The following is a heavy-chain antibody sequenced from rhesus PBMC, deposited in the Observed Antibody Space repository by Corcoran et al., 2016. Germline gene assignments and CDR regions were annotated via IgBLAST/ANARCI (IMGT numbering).Heavy chain of an antibody. Sequence: QVQLQESGPGLVKPLETLSLTCAVSGDSISSNYWSWIRQPPGKGREWIGYIDGRGSSPNYNPSLKRRVPLSLDTSKTQFSLELSSVTAADTAVYYCARGFRVVVVSATPFDFWGQGVLVTVSS. CDR1: GDSISSNY. CDR2: IDGRGSSP. CDR3: ARGFRVVVVSATPFDF. V-gene: IGHV4S11*01. J-gene: IGHJ4*01. D-gene: IGHD2-8*01.